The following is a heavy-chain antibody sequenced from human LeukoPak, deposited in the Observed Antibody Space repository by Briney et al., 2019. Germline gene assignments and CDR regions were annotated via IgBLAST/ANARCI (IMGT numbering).Heavy chain of an antibody. CDR2: IYHSGST. V-gene: IGHV4-4*02. Sequence: SGTLSLTCAVSGGSISSSNWWSWVRQPPGKGLEWIGEIYHSGSTNYNPSLKSRVTISVDKSKNQFSLKLSSVTAADTAVYYCARDYGSGWYDYYYGMDVWGQGTTVIVSS. D-gene: IGHD6-19*01. CDR1: GGSISSSNW. CDR3: ARDYGSGWYDYYYGMDV. J-gene: IGHJ6*02.